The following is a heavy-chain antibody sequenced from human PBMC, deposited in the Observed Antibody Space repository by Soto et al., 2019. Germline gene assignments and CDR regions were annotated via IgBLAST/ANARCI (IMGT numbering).Heavy chain of an antibody. J-gene: IGHJ4*02. Sequence: SETLSLTCTVSGGSISSYYWSWIRQPPGKGLEWIGYIYYSGSTNYNPSLKSRVTISVDTSKNQFSLKLSSVTAADTAVYYCARARPSAGGRWLQFHFDYWGQGTLVTVSS. CDR3: ARARPSAGGRWLQFHFDY. V-gene: IGHV4-59*01. D-gene: IGHD1-26*01. CDR1: GGSISSYY. CDR2: IYYSGST.